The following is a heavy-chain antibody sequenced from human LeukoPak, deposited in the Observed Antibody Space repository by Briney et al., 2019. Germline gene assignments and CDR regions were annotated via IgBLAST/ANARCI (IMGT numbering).Heavy chain of an antibody. Sequence: PGGSLRLSCAASGFTFSSTTMSWVRQTPGKGLEWVSTICSSGGIIYYADSVKGRFTISRDNSKSTLSLQMNTLRAEDTAVYCARVGVAATQGNDYWGQGTLVTVSS. CDR1: GFTFSSTT. J-gene: IGHJ4*02. V-gene: IGHV3-23*01. D-gene: IGHD2-15*01. CDR3: ARVGVAATQGNDY. CDR2: ICSSGGII.